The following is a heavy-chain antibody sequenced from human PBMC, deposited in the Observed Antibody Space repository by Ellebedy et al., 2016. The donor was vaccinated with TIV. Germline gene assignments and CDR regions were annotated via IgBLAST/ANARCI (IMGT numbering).Heavy chain of an antibody. CDR1: GYSISSGYY. Sequence: SETLSLTCTVSGYSISSGYYWGWIRPPPGEGLEWFASIYFSGTTYYTPSLKSRVTISADTSKNQFSLKVTSVTAPDTAVYYCARGPVLNNFDAFDIWGQGTMVTVSS. D-gene: IGHD1-1*01. CDR2: IYFSGTT. V-gene: IGHV4-38-2*02. J-gene: IGHJ3*02. CDR3: ARGPVLNNFDAFDI.